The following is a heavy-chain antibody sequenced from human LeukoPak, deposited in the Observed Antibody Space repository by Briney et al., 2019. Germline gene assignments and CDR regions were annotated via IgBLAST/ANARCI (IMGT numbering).Heavy chain of an antibody. CDR1: GFTFSDYY. D-gene: IGHD4-17*01. V-gene: IGHV3-11*06. CDR3: ARDMGYGDYGDY. Sequence: KPGGSLRLSCAASGFTFSDYYMSWIRQAPGKGLEWVSSISSSSSYIYYADSVKGRFTISRDNAKNSLYLQMNSLRAEDTAVYYCARDMGYGDYGDYWGQGTLVTVSS. J-gene: IGHJ4*02. CDR2: ISSSSSYI.